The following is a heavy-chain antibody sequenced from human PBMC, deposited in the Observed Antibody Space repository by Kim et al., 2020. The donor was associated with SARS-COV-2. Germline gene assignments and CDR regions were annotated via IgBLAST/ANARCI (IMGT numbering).Heavy chain of an antibody. Sequence: SETLSLTCTVYGGSISSNSYYWSWIRHRPGKGREWIGTMHHSGSTTYSPSLKGRVTISVDTSKNQLYLSPSTVTAADTDYYACARGGGGKLLDG. CDR3: ARGGGGKLLDG. CDR2: MHHSGST. J-gene: IGHJ6*01. D-gene: IGHD2-15*01. V-gene: IGHV4-39*01. CDR1: GGSISSNSYY.